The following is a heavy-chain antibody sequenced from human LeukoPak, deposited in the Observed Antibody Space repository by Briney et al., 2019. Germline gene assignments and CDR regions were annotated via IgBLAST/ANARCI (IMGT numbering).Heavy chain of an antibody. Sequence: ASVKVSCKASGGTFSSYAISWVRQAPGQGLEWMGRIIPILGIANYAQKFQGRVTITADESTSTAYMELSSLRSEDTAVYYCARDCKDDSPITIFGVVTPNDAFDIWGQGTMVTVSS. CDR1: GGTFSSYA. V-gene: IGHV1-69*04. J-gene: IGHJ3*02. CDR2: IIPILGIA. CDR3: ARDCKDDSPITIFGVVTPNDAFDI. D-gene: IGHD3-3*01.